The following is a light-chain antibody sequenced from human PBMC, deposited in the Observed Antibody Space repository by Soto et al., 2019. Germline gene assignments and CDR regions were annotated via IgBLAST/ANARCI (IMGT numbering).Light chain of an antibody. V-gene: IGLV2-14*03. CDR2: DVS. J-gene: IGLJ1*01. CDR1: SSDVGGYNY. Sequence: QSALTQPASVSGSPGQSITISCTGTSSDVGGYNYVSWYQHHPGKAPKLMIFDVSNRPSGVSNRFSGSKSGSTASLTISGLQPEDEADYYCSSYTTSNNRQRVFGTGTKVTVL. CDR3: SSYTTSNNRQRV.